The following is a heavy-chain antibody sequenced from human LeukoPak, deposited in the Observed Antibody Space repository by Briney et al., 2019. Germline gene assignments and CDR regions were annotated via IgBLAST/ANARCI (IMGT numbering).Heavy chain of an antibody. CDR1: GFTFTSYS. V-gene: IGHV3-23*01. CDR2: ISGGGGST. D-gene: IGHD6-13*01. CDR3: AKVINWGYSSSWNFPSIDY. Sequence: GGSLRLSCAASGFTFTSYSMNWVRQAPGKGLEWVSTISGGGGSTYYADSVKGRFTISRDNSKNTLYLQMNSLRAEDTAVYYCAKVINWGYSSSWNFPSIDYWGQGTLVTVSS. J-gene: IGHJ4*02.